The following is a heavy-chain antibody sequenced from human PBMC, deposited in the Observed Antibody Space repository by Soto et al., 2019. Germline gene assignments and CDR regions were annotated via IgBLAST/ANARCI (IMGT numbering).Heavy chain of an antibody. CDR1: GFTFSTYA. CDR2: ISAIGTTI. V-gene: IGHV3-23*01. D-gene: IGHD3-10*01. Sequence: SLRLSCAASGFTFSTYAMTWVRQAPGKGLEWVSSISAIGTTIYYGDSVRGRLTSSRDNSMDTLYLQMNSLRAEDTAVYYCVRISTGSASDYWGQGTLVTVSS. CDR3: VRISTGSASDY. J-gene: IGHJ4*02.